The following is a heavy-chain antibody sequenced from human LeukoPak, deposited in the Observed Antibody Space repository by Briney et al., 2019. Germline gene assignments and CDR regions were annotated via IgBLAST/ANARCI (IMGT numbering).Heavy chain of an antibody. CDR1: GFIFTSNR. J-gene: IGHJ5*02. Sequence: QPGGSLRLSCAASGFIFTSNRMNWVRQAPGKGLEWVANIKHDGSEQIYVDSVKGRFTISRDNAKDSVYLQMNSPRAEDTAVYYCTRGLGEHGGVSDRWGQGTLVIVSS. V-gene: IGHV3-7*01. D-gene: IGHD3-16*01. CDR2: IKHDGSEQ. CDR3: TRGLGEHGGVSDR.